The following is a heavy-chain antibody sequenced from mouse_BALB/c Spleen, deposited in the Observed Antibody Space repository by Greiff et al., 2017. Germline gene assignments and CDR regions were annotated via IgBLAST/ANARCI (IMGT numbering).Heavy chain of an antibody. CDR1: GYSITSGY. CDR2: ISYSGST. J-gene: IGHJ2*01. Sequence: EVKLMESGPSLVKPSQTLSLTCSVTGYSITSGYWNWIRKFPGNKLEYMGYISYSGSTYYNPSLKSRISITRDTSKDQYYLQLNSVTTDDTATYYCAKYSLDGDPLFDYWGQGTTVTVSS. D-gene: IGHD2-13*01. CDR3: AKYSLDGDPLFDY. V-gene: IGHV3-8*02.